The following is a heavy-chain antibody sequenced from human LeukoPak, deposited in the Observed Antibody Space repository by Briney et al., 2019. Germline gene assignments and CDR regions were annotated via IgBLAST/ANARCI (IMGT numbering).Heavy chain of an antibody. CDR3: AKDYLEMATIHSSSCD. CDR1: GFTFSSYG. J-gene: IGHJ4*02. Sequence: PGGSLRLSCAASGFTFSSYGMHWVRQAPGKGLEWVAFIRYDGSNKYYADSVKGRFTISRDNSKNTLYLQMNSLRAEDTAVYYCAKDYLEMATIHSSSCDWGQGTLVTVSS. V-gene: IGHV3-30*02. D-gene: IGHD5-24*01. CDR2: IRYDGSNK.